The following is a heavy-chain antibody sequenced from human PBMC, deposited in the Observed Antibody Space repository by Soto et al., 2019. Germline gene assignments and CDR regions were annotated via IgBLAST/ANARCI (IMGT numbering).Heavy chain of an antibody. CDR3: AKMSSENYYDPVFS. J-gene: IGHJ4*02. Sequence: QVQLVESGGGLVKTSGSLRIACAASGFTFSDYYMSWLRQAPGKGLEWVSYISSSGNTIYYADSVKGRFTISRDNAKNSVYLQMNSLRAEDTALYFCAKMSSENYYDPVFSWGQGTLVTVSS. CDR2: ISSSGNTI. D-gene: IGHD3-22*01. CDR1: GFTFSDYY. V-gene: IGHV3-11*01.